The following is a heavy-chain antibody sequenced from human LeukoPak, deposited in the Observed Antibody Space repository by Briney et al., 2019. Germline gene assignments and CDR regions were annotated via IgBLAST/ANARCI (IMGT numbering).Heavy chain of an antibody. D-gene: IGHD3-10*01. Sequence: GGSLRLSCATSGFSFSTYAMNWVGQAPGKGLEWVSAISSSGGTTYYADSVKGRFTISRDNSKITLYLQMNSLSAEDTALYYCAKASGQLWSYYFASWGPGTLVAVSS. CDR3: AKASGQLWSYYFAS. V-gene: IGHV3-23*01. CDR2: ISSSGGTT. CDR1: GFSFSTYA. J-gene: IGHJ4*02.